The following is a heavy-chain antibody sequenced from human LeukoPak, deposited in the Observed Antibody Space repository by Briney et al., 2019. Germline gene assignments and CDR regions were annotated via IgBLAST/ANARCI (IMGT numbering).Heavy chain of an antibody. J-gene: IGHJ4*02. D-gene: IGHD3-10*01. CDR1: GFTFSSYA. Sequence: GRSLRLSCAASGFTFSSYAMHWVRQAPGKGREWVAVISYDGSNKYYADSVKGRFTISRDNSKNTLYLQMNSLRAEDTAVYYCARDHYYGSGSSPDYWGQGTLVTVSS. V-gene: IGHV3-30-3*01. CDR2: ISYDGSNK. CDR3: ARDHYYGSGSSPDY.